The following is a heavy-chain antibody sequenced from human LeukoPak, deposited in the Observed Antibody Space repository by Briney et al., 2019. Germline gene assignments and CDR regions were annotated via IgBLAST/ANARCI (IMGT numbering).Heavy chain of an antibody. D-gene: IGHD2-2*01. Sequence: SVKVSCKASGGTFSSYAISWVRQAPGQGLEWMGGIIPIFGTANYAQKFQGRVTITADESTSTAYMELSSLRSEDTAVHYCARGGYCSSTSCPFDYWGQGTLVTVSS. J-gene: IGHJ4*02. CDR3: ARGGYCSSTSCPFDY. CDR1: GGTFSSYA. CDR2: IIPIFGTA. V-gene: IGHV1-69*01.